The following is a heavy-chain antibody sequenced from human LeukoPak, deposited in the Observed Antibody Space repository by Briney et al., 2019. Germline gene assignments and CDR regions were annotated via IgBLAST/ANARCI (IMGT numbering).Heavy chain of an antibody. Sequence: GGSLRLSCAASGFTFSSYGMHWVRQAPGKGLEWVAFIRYDGSNKYYADSVKGRFTISRDNSKNTLYLQMNSLRAEDTAVYYCAKGPTTIDAFDIWGQGTMVTVSS. V-gene: IGHV3-30*02. CDR3: AKGPTTIDAFDI. CDR2: IRYDGSNK. CDR1: GFTFSSYG. J-gene: IGHJ3*02. D-gene: IGHD4-17*01.